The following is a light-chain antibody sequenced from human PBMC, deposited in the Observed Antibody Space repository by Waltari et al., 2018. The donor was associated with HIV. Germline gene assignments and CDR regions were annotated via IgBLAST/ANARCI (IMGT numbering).Light chain of an antibody. J-gene: IGLJ2*01. Sequence: QSVLTQPPSVSGAPGQRVTISCTGNSSNIGAGYDVHWYQHLPGTAPKLPIFASGKRPSGVPDRFAGPKSGSSATLAITGLQAEDEADYHCQSYDITQSAWVFGGGTKLTVL. CDR1: SSNIGAGYD. CDR2: ASG. CDR3: QSYDITQSAWV. V-gene: IGLV1-40*01.